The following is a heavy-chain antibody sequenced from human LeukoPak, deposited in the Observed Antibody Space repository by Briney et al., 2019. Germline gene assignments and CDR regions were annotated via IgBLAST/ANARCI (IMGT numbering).Heavy chain of an antibody. J-gene: IGHJ5*02. CDR3: ATCPPSGYRNWFDP. Sequence: ASVKVSCKVSGYTLTELSMHWVRQAPGKGLEWMGGFDPEDGETIYAQKFQGRVTMTEDTSTDTAYMELSSLRSEDTAVYYCATCPPSGYRNWFDPWGQGTLVTVSS. D-gene: IGHD3-22*01. CDR2: FDPEDGET. CDR1: GYTLTELS. V-gene: IGHV1-24*01.